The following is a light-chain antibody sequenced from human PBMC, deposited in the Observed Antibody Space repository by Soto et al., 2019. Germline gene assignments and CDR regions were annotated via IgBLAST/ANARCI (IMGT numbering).Light chain of an antibody. CDR1: QIISSW. CDR3: QQYNSYWT. CDR2: DAS. V-gene: IGKV1-5*01. Sequence: DIQMTHSPSTLSASVGDRVTITCRASQIISSWLAWYQQKPGKAPKLLIYDASSLESGVPSRSSGSGSGTEFTLTISSLQPDDFATYYCQQYNSYWTFGQGTKVDI. J-gene: IGKJ1*01.